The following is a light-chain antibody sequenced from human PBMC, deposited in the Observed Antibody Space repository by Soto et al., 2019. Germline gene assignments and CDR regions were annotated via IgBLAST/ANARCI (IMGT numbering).Light chain of an antibody. J-gene: IGKJ1*01. Sequence: EIVLTQSPDTLSLSPGERATLSCRASQSVSSSYLAWYQQTPGQAPRLFIYGASSRATGIPDRFSGSGSGTDFTLTISRLEPEDFAVYYCQQYGSSPLWTFGQGTKVEIK. CDR1: QSVSSSY. V-gene: IGKV3-20*01. CDR2: GAS. CDR3: QQYGSSPLWT.